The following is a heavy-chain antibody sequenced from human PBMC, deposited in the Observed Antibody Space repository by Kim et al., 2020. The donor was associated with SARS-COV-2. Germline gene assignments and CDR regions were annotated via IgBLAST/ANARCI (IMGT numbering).Heavy chain of an antibody. CDR3: ASMAARRMDSGNY. V-gene: IGHV4-4*02. D-gene: IGHD6-6*01. J-gene: IGHJ4*02. Sequence: YNPSLKSRVTISVDKSKNQFSLKLSSVTAADTAVYYCASMAARRMDSGNYWGQGTLVTVSS.